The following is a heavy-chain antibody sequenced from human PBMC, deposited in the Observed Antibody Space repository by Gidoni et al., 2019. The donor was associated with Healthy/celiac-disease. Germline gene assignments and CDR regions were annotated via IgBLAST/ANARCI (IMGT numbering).Heavy chain of an antibody. CDR3: ARVKGVVTPRNAFDI. J-gene: IGHJ3*02. Sequence: QVQLGQSGAEVKKPAASVKVSCKASLYTFTSSGIRWVRPAPGQGLEWMGWNSAYNGNTNYAQKLQGRVTMTTGTSTSTAYMELRSLRSDDTAVYYGARVKGVVTPRNAFDIWGQGTMVTVSS. D-gene: IGHD2-15*01. CDR2: NSAYNGNT. V-gene: IGHV1-18*01. CDR1: LYTFTSSG.